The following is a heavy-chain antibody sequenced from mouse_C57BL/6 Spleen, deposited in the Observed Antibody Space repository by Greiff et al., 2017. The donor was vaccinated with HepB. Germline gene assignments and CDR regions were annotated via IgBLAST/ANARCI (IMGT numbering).Heavy chain of an antibody. CDR3: ARGTPSATVVATGYFDD. Sequence: EVQLQQSGPGLVKPSQSLSLTCSVTGYSITSGYYWNWIRQFPGNKLEWMGYISYDGSNNYNPSLKNRISITRDASKNQFFLKLNSVTTEDTATYYCARGTPSATVVATGYFDDWGQGTTRTVSS. J-gene: IGHJ2*01. V-gene: IGHV3-6*01. CDR1: GYSITSGYY. D-gene: IGHD1-1*01. CDR2: ISYDGSN.